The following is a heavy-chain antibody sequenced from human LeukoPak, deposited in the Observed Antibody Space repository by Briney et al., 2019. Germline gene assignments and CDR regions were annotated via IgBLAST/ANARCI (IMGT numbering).Heavy chain of an antibody. D-gene: IGHD1-7*01. CDR1: GFTFTSSA. CDR2: IVVGSGNT. J-gene: IGHJ4*02. V-gene: IGHV1-58*01. CDR3: AADYPITGTNS. Sequence: ALVKVSCKASGFTFTSSAVQWVRQARGQRLEWIGWIVVGSGNTNYAQKFQERVTITRDMSTSTAYMELSSLRSEDTAVYYCAADYPITGTNSWGQGTLVTVSS.